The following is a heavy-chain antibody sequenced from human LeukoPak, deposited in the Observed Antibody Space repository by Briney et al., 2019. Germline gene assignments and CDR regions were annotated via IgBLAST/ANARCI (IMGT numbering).Heavy chain of an antibody. CDR1: GFTFRSFA. Sequence: QAGGSLRLSCAASGFTFRSFAMSWVRQAPGKGLEWVSGISSSGDSTYYADSVKGRFTISRENSKNTLYLQMNSLRVEDTAVYYCAKVPLVHYYDSGAYHDWFDPWGQGTLVTVSS. J-gene: IGHJ5*02. CDR3: AKVPLVHYYDSGAYHDWFDP. CDR2: ISSSGDST. V-gene: IGHV3-23*01. D-gene: IGHD3-22*01.